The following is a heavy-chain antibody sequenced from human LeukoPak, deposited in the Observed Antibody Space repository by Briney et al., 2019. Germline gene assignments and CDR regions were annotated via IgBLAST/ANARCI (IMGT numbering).Heavy chain of an antibody. CDR3: ARALGVLRFLEWSMGAFDI. CDR1: GGTFSSYA. V-gene: IGHV1-69*13. Sequence: ASVKVSCKASGGTFSSYAISWVRQAPGQGLEWMGGIIPIFGTANYAQKFQGRVTITADESTSTAYMELSSLRSEDTAVYYCARALGVLRFLEWSMGAFDIWGQGTMVTVSS. J-gene: IGHJ3*02. D-gene: IGHD3-3*01. CDR2: IIPIFGTA.